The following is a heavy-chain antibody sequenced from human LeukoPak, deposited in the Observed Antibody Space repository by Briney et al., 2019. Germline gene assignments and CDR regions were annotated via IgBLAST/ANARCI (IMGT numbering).Heavy chain of an antibody. V-gene: IGHV3-53*01. J-gene: IGHJ3*02. CDR1: GFTVSTNY. Sequence: PGGSLRLSCAAPGFTVSTNYISWVRQAPGKALEWVSVIFSGDSTYYADSVKGRFSLSRDNSKNTVYLQMNSLRAEDAAVYYCARGGYGEYVQAFDMWGQGTMVTVSS. CDR2: IFSGDST. CDR3: ARGGYGEYVQAFDM. D-gene: IGHD4-17*01.